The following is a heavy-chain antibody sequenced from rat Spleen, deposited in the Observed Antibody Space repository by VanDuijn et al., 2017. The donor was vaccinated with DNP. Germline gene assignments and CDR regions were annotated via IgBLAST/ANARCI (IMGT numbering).Heavy chain of an antibody. D-gene: IGHD2-1*01. CDR1: GISLTSYG. CDR2: ISSGGDT. CDR3: TRDLKRYFDY. Sequence: QVQLKESGPGLVQPSQTLSLTCTVSGISLTSYGVSWIRQPPGHGLEWMSSISSGGDTFYNPSLQSRLSISRDISKLQVFLKVNSLHTDDTAIYFCTRDLKRYFDYWGQGVMVTVSS. V-gene: IGHV2S12*01. J-gene: IGHJ2*01.